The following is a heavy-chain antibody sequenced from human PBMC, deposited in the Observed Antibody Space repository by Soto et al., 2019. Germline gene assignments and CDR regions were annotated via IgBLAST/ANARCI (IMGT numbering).Heavy chain of an antibody. Sequence: PSETLSLTCIVSGASISSSSYYWGWIRQPPGKGWEWIGSIYYSGRTYYNPSFKSRFTISIATSKHQFSLNLSSVTATDTAIFYCDSQRTTVVTQAYFDHWGQGALVTVSS. V-gene: IGHV4-39*01. D-gene: IGHD2-21*02. CDR3: DSQRTTVVTQAYFDH. CDR1: GASISSSSYY. CDR2: IYYSGRT. J-gene: IGHJ4*02.